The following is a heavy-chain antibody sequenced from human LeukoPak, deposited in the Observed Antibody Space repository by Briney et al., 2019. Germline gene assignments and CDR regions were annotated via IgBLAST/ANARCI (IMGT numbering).Heavy chain of an antibody. CDR1: GGSISSGGYY. J-gene: IGHJ5*02. D-gene: IGHD3-10*01. CDR2: IHYSGST. V-gene: IGHV4-31*03. CDR3: ARGMVRGEFDP. Sequence: PSETLSPTCTVSGGSISSGGYYWSWIRQHPGKGLEWIGYIHYSGSTYYNPSLKSRVTISVDTSKNQFSLKLSSVTAADTAVYYCARGMVRGEFDPWGQGTLVTVSS.